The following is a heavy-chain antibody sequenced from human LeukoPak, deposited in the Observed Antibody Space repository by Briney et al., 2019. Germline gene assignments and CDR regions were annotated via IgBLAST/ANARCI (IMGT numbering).Heavy chain of an antibody. CDR1: GFTFSTYW. V-gene: IGHV3-74*01. J-gene: IGHJ4*02. CDR2: IKSDGSDT. D-gene: IGHD3/OR15-3a*01. Sequence: PGGSLRLSCAASGFTFSTYWMHWVRQAPGEGLVWVSRIKSDGSDTSYADSVRGRFTIFRDNAKNTLYLQMNSLRAEDTAVYYCARGFWTGVEYWGQGALVTVSS. CDR3: ARGFWTGVEY.